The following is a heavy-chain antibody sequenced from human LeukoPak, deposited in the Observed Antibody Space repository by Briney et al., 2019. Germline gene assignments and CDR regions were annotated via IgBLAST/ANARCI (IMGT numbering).Heavy chain of an antibody. CDR1: GFTFSSYA. D-gene: IGHD2-21*01. J-gene: IGHJ6*03. V-gene: IGHV3-23*01. CDR2: ISGSGGST. CDR3: AKESTILGYYYYYMDV. Sequence: GGSLRLSCAASGFTFSSYAMSWVRQAPGKGLEWVSAISGSGGSTYYADSVKGRFTISRDNSKNTLYLQMNSLRAEDTAVYYCAKESTILGYYYYYMDVWGKGTTVTVSS.